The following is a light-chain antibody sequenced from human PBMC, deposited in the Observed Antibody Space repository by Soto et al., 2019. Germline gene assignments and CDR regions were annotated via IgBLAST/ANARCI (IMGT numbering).Light chain of an antibody. J-gene: IGKJ4*01. Sequence: EIVVTQSPATLSVSPGEGVTLSCRASQSVHSDLAWYQQKPGQAPRLLIYDASTRATGIPARFSGSGSGTEFTLNISSLQSEDFAVYYWQQYTNWPPLTFGGGTKVEI. CDR3: QQYTNWPPLT. CDR2: DAS. V-gene: IGKV3-15*01. CDR1: QSVHSD.